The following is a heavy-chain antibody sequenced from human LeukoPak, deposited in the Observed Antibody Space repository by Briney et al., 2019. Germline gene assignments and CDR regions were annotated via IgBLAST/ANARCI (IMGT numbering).Heavy chain of an antibody. CDR3: ARVVGSSFRYYYYYMDV. V-gene: IGHV3-7*01. D-gene: IGHD6-6*01. CDR1: GFTFSSYW. J-gene: IGHJ6*03. CDR2: IKQDGSEK. Sequence: AGGSLRLSRAASGFTFSSYWMSWVRQAPGKGLEWVANIKQDGSEKYYVDSVKGRFTTSRDNAKNSLYLQMNSLRAEDTAVYYCARVVGSSFRYYYYYMDVWGKGTTVTVSS.